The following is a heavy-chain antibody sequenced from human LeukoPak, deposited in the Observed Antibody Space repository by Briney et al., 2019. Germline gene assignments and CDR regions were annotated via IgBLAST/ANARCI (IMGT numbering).Heavy chain of an antibody. J-gene: IGHJ6*03. D-gene: IGHD3-22*01. CDR2: INHSGST. CDR3: ARESPSNYYDSSGYYYYYYYYYYMDV. V-gene: IGHV4-34*01. CDR1: GGSFSGYY. Sequence: SETLSLTCAVYGGSFSGYYWSWIRQPPGKGLEWIGEINHSGSTNYNPSLKSRVTISVDTSRNQFSLKLSSVTAADTAVYYCARESPSNYYDSSGYYYYYYYYYYMDVWGKGTTVTVSS.